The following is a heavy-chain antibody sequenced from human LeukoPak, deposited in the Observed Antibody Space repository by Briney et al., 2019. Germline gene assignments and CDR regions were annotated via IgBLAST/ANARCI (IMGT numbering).Heavy chain of an antibody. V-gene: IGHV3-43*01. Sequence: TGGSLRLSCAASGFTFDDYTMHWVRQAPGKGLEWVSLISWDGGSTYYADSVKGRFTISRDNAKNSLYLQMNSLRAEDTAVYYCARDGWELLQHYFDFWGQGTLVTVSS. CDR3: ARDGWELLQHYFDF. J-gene: IGHJ4*02. CDR1: GFTFDDYT. CDR2: ISWDGGST. D-gene: IGHD1-26*01.